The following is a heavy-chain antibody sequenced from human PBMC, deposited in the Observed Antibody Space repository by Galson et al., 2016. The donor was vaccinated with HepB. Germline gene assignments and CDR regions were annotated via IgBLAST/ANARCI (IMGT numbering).Heavy chain of an antibody. D-gene: IGHD2-2*02. CDR2: VYDSGNT. Sequence: WTFLRQPAGKGLEWIGRVYDSGNTNYDPSLTSRVTVSVDTSNNRFSLSLSSVTAADSGIYYCARGAVGYCSSSTCYNYYYGLDVWGQGTTVSVSS. J-gene: IGHJ6*02. V-gene: IGHV4-4*07. CDR3: ARGAVGYCSSSTCYNYYYGLDV.